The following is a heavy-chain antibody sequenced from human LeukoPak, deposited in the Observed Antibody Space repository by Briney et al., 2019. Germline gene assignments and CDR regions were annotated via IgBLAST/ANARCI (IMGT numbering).Heavy chain of an antibody. V-gene: IGHV3-33*01. CDR2: IWSDGSNK. CDR3: VRASGSFDY. CDR1: GFTFSDYG. D-gene: IGHD3-10*01. Sequence: GGSLRLSCAASGFTFSDYGIHWVRRAPGKGLEWVAVIWSDGSNKYYADSVKGRFTISRDNSRKTLYLQMNSLRVEDTAVYYCVRASGSFDYWGQGTLVTGSS. J-gene: IGHJ4*02.